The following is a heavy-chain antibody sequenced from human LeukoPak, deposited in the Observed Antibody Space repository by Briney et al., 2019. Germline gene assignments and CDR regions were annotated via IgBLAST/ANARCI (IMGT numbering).Heavy chain of an antibody. J-gene: IGHJ4*02. CDR3: ARDFYDGFALDY. CDR1: GFTFSSFN. V-gene: IGHV3-21*03. CDR2: ITSSGTHI. Sequence: GGSLRLSCAASGFTFSSFNMNWVRQAPGKAMEWVSSITSSGTHIFYADSVKGRFTISRDNARNSLYLQMDNLRAEDTGVYYCARDFYDGFALDYWGQGTLVTVSS. D-gene: IGHD2/OR15-2a*01.